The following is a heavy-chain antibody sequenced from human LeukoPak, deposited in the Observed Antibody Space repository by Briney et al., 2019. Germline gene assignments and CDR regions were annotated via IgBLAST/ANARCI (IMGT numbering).Heavy chain of an antibody. J-gene: IGHJ4*02. CDR2: INHNGNVN. CDR3: AKDNRRHYTSGPNPDSLH. Sequence: KPGGSLRLSCAASGFTFSSYWMNWARQAPGKGLEWVASINHNGNVNYYVDSVKGRFTISRDNAKNSLYLQMDSLRVEDTAFYYCAKDNRRHYTSGPNPDSLHWGQGALVTVSS. CDR1: GFTFSSYW. D-gene: IGHD6-19*01. V-gene: IGHV3-7*03.